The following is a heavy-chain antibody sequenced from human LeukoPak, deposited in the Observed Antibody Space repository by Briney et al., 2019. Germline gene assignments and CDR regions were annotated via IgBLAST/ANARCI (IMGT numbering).Heavy chain of an antibody. CDR2: ISAYNGNT. Sequence: ASVKVSCKASGYTFTSYGISWVRQAPGQGLKWMGWISAYNGNTNYAQKLQGRVTMTTDTSTSTAYMELRSLRSDDTAVYYCARVLCSGGSCPADYWGQGTLVTVSS. V-gene: IGHV1-18*04. CDR3: ARVLCSGGSCPADY. J-gene: IGHJ4*02. D-gene: IGHD2-15*01. CDR1: GYTFTSYG.